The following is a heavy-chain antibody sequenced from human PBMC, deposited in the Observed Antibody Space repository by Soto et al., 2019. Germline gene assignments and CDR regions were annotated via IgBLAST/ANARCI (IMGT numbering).Heavy chain of an antibody. Sequence: QVQLVQSGAEVKKPGASVKVSCKASGYTFTSYGISWVRQAPGHGLEWMGWISAYNGNTNYAQKLQGRFTMTTDTSTSTAYMELRSLRSDDTAVYYCARDGIVAAIAVSSSFDYWGQGTLVTVSS. J-gene: IGHJ4*02. V-gene: IGHV1-18*01. D-gene: IGHD6-25*01. CDR2: ISAYNGNT. CDR3: ARDGIVAAIAVSSSFDY. CDR1: GYTFTSYG.